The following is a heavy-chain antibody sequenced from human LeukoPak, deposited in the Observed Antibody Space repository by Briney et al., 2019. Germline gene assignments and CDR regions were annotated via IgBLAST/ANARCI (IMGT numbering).Heavy chain of an antibody. CDR1: DTFTSYG. D-gene: IGHD6-13*01. Sequence: ASVKVSCKASDTFTSYGISWVRQAPGQGLEWKGWISAYNGNTNYAQKLQGRVTMTTDTSTSTAYMELRSLRSDDTAVYYCARDHYQRAAGLFTYWGQGTLVTVSS. V-gene: IGHV1-18*04. CDR3: ARDHYQRAAGLFTY. J-gene: IGHJ4*02. CDR2: ISAYNGNT.